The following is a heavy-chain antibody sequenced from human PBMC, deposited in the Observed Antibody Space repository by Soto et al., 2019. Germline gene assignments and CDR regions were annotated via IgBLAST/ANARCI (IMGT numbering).Heavy chain of an antibody. D-gene: IGHD6-13*01. CDR2: IIPIFGTA. V-gene: IGHV1-69*01. J-gene: IGHJ5*02. Sequence: WVQQAPGQGLEWMGGIIPIFGTANYAQKFQGRVTITADESTSTAYMELSSLRSEDTAVYYCARSYSSTTVFDPLGQGTLVIVSS. CDR3: ARSYSSTTVFDP.